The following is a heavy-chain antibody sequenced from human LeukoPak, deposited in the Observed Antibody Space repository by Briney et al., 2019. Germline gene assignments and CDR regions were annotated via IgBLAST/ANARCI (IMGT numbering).Heavy chain of an antibody. CDR1: GYTFTGYY. J-gene: IGHJ4*02. Sequence: ASVKVSCKASGYTFTGYYIHWVRQAPGQGLEWMGWINPNSGDTNYAPKFQGRVTMTRDTSISTAYMDLGRLRFDDTAVYYCARDWELRYSQGAFDYWGQGTLVSVSS. D-gene: IGHD3-9*01. V-gene: IGHV1-2*02. CDR2: INPNSGDT. CDR3: ARDWELRYSQGAFDY.